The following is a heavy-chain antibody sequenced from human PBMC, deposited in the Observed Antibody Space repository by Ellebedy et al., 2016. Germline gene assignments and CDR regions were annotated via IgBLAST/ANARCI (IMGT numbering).Heavy chain of an antibody. J-gene: IGHJ2*01. Sequence: GESLKISCAASGFTFSSYWMSWVRQAPGKGLEWVANIKQDGSEKYYVDSVKGRFTISRDNAKNSLYLQMNSLRAEDTAVYYCVRDFSVRGYSYSSYWYFDLWGRGTLVTVSS. CDR1: GFTFSSYW. V-gene: IGHV3-7*01. D-gene: IGHD5-18*01. CDR3: VRDFSVRGYSYSSYWYFDL. CDR2: IKQDGSEK.